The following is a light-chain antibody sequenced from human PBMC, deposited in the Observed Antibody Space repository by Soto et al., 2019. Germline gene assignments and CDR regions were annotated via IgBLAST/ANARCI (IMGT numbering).Light chain of an antibody. CDR1: QSVSSN. CDR3: QQYNNWPPVT. Sequence: EIVMTQSPVTLSVSPGERVTLSCRASQSVSSNLAWYQQKSGQAPRLLIYGASTRVTGIPARFSGSGSGIEFTLTISSLQSEDFAIYYCQQYNNWPPVTFGQGTRLEIK. V-gene: IGKV3-15*01. J-gene: IGKJ5*01. CDR2: GAS.